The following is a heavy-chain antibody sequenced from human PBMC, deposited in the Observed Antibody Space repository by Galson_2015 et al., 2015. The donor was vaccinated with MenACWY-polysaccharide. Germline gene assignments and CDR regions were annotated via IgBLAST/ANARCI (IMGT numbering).Heavy chain of an antibody. CDR3: AKAAGPSLMIMMD. V-gene: IGHV3-23*01. CDR2: TTGAAYNK. D-gene: IGHD3-16*01. J-gene: IGHJ4*02. CDR1: GLTPSSHP. Sequence: SPTLPRAAPGLTPSSHPMTRPRQPPGNPLHRAPRTTGAAYNKNYADSVNPRSTTSRDISKHTFYLQMNSLRAEDTAVYYCAKAAGPSLMIMMDWGQGTLVTVSS.